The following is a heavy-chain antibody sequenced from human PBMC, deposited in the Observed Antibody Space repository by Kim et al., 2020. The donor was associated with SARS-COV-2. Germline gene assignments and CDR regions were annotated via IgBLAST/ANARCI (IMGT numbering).Heavy chain of an antibody. D-gene: IGHD1-1*01. CDR3: AKAGDGWNDVKGGRYYF. V-gene: IGHV3-23*01. CDR1: GLTFRRYA. J-gene: IGHJ4*01. Sequence: GGSLRLSCAASGLTFRRYAMNWVRQAPGKGLEWISGLSGNTDNTYYADSVQGRFTISRDNSKNTLYLEMNSLRVDDTAVYFCAKAGDGWNDVKGGRYYF. CDR2: LSGNTDNT.